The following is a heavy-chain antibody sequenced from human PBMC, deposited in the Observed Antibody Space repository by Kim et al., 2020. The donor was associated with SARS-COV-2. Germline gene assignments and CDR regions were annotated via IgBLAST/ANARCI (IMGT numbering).Heavy chain of an antibody. V-gene: IGHV3-30*18. CDR1: GFTFSSYG. CDR3: AKDEGIYYDSSGSPS. D-gene: IGHD3-22*01. Sequence: GGSLRLSCAASGFTFSSYGMHWVRQAPGKGLEWVAVISYDGSNKYYADSVKGRFTISRDNSKNTLYLQMNSLRAEDTAVYYCAKDEGIYYDSSGSPSWGQGTLVTVSS. CDR2: ISYDGSNK. J-gene: IGHJ5*02.